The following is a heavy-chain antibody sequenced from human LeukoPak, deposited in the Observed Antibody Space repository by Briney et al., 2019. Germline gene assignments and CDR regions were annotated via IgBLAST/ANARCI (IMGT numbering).Heavy chain of an antibody. Sequence: NPSETLSLTCTVSGGSISSFYWSWIRQPPGKGLEFIGHIYYSGSTNYNPSLKSRVTMSVDTSKNQFSLKLTSVTAADTAIYYCGRHQNGGTYPIDYWGQGTLSPSPQ. CDR3: GRHQNGGTYPIDY. D-gene: IGHD1-26*01. J-gene: IGHJ4*02. CDR2: IYYSGST. CDR1: GGSISSFY. V-gene: IGHV4-59*08.